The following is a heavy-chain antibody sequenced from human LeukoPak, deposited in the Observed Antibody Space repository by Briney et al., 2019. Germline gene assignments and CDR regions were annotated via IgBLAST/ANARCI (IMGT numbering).Heavy chain of an antibody. V-gene: IGHV3-23*01. CDR2: LTNSGGST. CDR3: AKDLSSGWYMNYFDS. J-gene: IGHJ4*02. D-gene: IGHD6-19*01. Sequence: GGSLRLSCAASGFIFSSSALSWVRQAPGKGLEWVSALTNSGGSTYYADSVRGRFTISRDNSKNTLYLQMNNLRAEDTAVYYCAKDLSSGWYMNYFDSWGQGTLVTVSS. CDR1: GFIFSSSA.